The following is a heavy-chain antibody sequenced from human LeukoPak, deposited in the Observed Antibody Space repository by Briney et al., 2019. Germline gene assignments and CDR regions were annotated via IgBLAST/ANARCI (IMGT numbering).Heavy chain of an antibody. D-gene: IGHD3-3*01. Sequence: GGSLRLSCAASGFTVSSNYMSWVRQAPGKGLEWVSAICSGGSTYYADSVKGRFTISRGNSKNTLYLQMNSLRAEDTAVYYCLGGEWFGTFDIWGQGTMVTVSS. V-gene: IGHV3-53*01. CDR1: GFTVSSNY. CDR3: LGGEWFGTFDI. J-gene: IGHJ3*02. CDR2: ICSGGST.